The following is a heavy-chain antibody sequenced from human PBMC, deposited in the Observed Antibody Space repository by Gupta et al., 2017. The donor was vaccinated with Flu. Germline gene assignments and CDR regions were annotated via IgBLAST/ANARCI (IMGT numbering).Heavy chain of an antibody. CDR3: ARETVVVPAATGGDYYYGMDV. CDR1: VCTFSSYA. J-gene: IGHJ6*02. CDR2: IIPIFGTA. Sequence: QLQLVQSGAEVQQPGTSVKLSCQASVCTFSSYAIHWVRQATGQGLEGMGGIIPIFGTANYAQKFQGRVTITADKATSTAYMELSSLRSEDTAVYDCARETVVVPAATGGDYYYGMDVWGQGTTVTVSS. V-gene: IGHV1-69*14. D-gene: IGHD2-2*01.